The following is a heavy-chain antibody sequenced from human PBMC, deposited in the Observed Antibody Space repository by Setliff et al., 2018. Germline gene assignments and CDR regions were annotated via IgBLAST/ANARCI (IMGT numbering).Heavy chain of an antibody. CDR2: FYHSASS. Sequence: PSETLSLTCNVSGGSISSDYWAWIRQPPGKALEWIGYFYHSASSNYNPSLKGRVTMSADTSKKQLYLSLTSVSVADTAMYYCARSHYYASGNSHYYYMDVWGKGTAVTVYS. CDR3: ARSHYYASGNSHYYYMDV. J-gene: IGHJ6*03. D-gene: IGHD3-10*01. V-gene: IGHV4-59*08. CDR1: GGSISSDY.